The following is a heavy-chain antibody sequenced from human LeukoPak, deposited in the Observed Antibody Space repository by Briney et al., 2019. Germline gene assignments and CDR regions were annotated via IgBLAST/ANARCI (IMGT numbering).Heavy chain of an antibody. V-gene: IGHV3-21*01. D-gene: IGHD5-18*01. Sequence: TGGSLRLXCAASGFTFSSYSMNWDRQAPGKGLEWVSSISSSSSYIYYADSVKGRFTISRDNAKNSLYLQMNSLRAEDTAVYYCASYATAMVRAFDIWGQGTMVTVSS. CDR3: ASYATAMVRAFDI. CDR1: GFTFSSYS. J-gene: IGHJ3*02. CDR2: ISSSSSYI.